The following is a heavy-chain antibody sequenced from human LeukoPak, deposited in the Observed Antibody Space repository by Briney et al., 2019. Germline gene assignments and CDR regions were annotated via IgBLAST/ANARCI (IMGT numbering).Heavy chain of an antibody. V-gene: IGHV1-69*13. CDR1: GGTXSSYA. Sequence: SVKVSCKASGGTXSSYAISWVRQAPGQGLEWTGGIIPIFGTANYAQKFQGRVTITADESTSTAYMELSSLRSEDTAVYYCARIVGAPFDYWGQGTLVTVSS. CDR2: IIPIFGTA. D-gene: IGHD1-26*01. J-gene: IGHJ4*02. CDR3: ARIVGAPFDY.